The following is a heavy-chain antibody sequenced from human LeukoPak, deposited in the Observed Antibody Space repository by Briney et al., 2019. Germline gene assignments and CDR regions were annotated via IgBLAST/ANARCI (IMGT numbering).Heavy chain of an antibody. CDR3: ARAALRTPLTYFDY. D-gene: IGHD5-12*01. CDR2: IYYSGST. J-gene: IGHJ4*02. CDR1: GGSISSSSYF. V-gene: IGHV4-39*07. Sequence: SETLSLTCTVSGGSISSSSYFWVWIRQPPGKGLEWIGSIYYSGSTYYNPSLKSRVTISVDTSKNHFSLKLYSVTAADTAVYYCARAALRTPLTYFDYWGQGTLVTVSS.